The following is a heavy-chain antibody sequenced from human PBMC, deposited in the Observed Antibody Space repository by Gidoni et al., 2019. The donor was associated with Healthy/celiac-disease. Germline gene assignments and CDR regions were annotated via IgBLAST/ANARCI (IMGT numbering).Heavy chain of an antibody. CDR2: VYPGDSDT. CDR3: ARGARQWLVRGEDAFDI. J-gene: IGHJ3*02. D-gene: IGHD6-19*01. Sequence: EVQLVQSGAEVKKPGESLKISCKGSGYSFTSYWIGWVRQMPGKGLEWMGIVYPGDSDTRYSPSCQGQVTISADKSISTAYLQWSSMKASDTAMYYCARGARQWLVRGEDAFDIWGQGTMVTVSS. CDR1: GYSFTSYW. V-gene: IGHV5-51*03.